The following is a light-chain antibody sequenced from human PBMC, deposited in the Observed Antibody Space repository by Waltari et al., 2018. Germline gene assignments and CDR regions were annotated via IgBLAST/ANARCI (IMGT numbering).Light chain of an antibody. V-gene: IGKV3-20*01. CDR2: AAS. CDR1: QYVTSSY. J-gene: IGKJ4*01. Sequence: EIVLTQSPDTLSFSPGERATLSCRASQYVTSSYLAWYQQKPGQGPRLLIYAASARATGIPDRFSGSGSGTDFTLTISRLEPEDFAVYFCQQYGSSLVTFGGGTEVEIK. CDR3: QQYGSSLVT.